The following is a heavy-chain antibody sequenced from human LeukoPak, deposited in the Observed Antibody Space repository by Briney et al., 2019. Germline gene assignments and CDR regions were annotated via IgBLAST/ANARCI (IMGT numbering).Heavy chain of an antibody. D-gene: IGHD3-10*01. J-gene: IGHJ4*02. Sequence: GASVKVSCKASGYTFRSYDINWGRQAPGQGLEWMGWTTSYNNNTNYAQKLQGRVRVTTDTSTSTAYMELRGLRSDDTAVYYCARGVRGVTLDYWGQGTLVTVSS. CDR1: GYTFRSYD. V-gene: IGHV1-18*01. CDR2: TTSYNNNT. CDR3: ARGVRGVTLDY.